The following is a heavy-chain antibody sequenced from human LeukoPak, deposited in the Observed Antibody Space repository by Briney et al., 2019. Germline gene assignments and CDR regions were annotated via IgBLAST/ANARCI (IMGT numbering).Heavy chain of an antibody. J-gene: IGHJ4*02. CDR3: AREQYCSGGSCYGY. CDR2: IIPIFGTA. D-gene: IGHD2-15*01. Sequence: SVKVSCKASGGTFSSYAISWVRQAPGQGLEWMGGIIPIFGTANYAQKFQGRVTITADESTSTAYMELSSLRSGDTAVYYCAREQYCSGGSCYGYWGQGTLVTVSS. CDR1: GGTFSSYA. V-gene: IGHV1-69*13.